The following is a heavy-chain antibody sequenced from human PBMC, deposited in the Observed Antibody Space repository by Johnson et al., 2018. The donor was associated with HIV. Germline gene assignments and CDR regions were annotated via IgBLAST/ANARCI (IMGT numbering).Heavy chain of an antibody. CDR3: TVDQLQQLVHDAFYI. CDR1: GFTFSPYA. Sequence: VQLVESGGGVVQPGRSLRLSCAASGFTFSPYALHWVRQTPGHGLEWVGCIKSKTDGGTTDYAAPVKGRFTIPRDDSKNTLYLQMNSLKTEATAVYYCTVDQLQQLVHDAFYIWGQGTMVTVSS. V-gene: IGHV3-15*01. CDR2: IKSKTDGGTT. J-gene: IGHJ3*02. D-gene: IGHD6-13*01.